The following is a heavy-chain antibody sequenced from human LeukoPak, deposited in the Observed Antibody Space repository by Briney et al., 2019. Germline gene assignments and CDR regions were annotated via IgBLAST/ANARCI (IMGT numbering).Heavy chain of an antibody. Sequence: ADTLSLTCGVSGGSITSTNWWSWVRQPPGQGLEWIGEMSLTGRTNYNPSLIGRVIMSLDESRNQLSLTLTSVTAADTAMYYCTRESGPYCPFGYWGQGALVVVPS. V-gene: IGHV4-4*02. CDR2: MSLTGRT. D-gene: IGHD1-26*01. J-gene: IGHJ4*02. CDR1: GGSITSTNW. CDR3: TRESGPYCPFGY.